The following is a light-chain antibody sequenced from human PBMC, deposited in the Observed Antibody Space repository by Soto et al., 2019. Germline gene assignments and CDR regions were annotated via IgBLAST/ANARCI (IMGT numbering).Light chain of an antibody. CDR2: DAS. CDR3: QHYDDLPQVT. J-gene: IGKJ3*01. V-gene: IGKV1-33*01. Sequence: DIQMIQTPSSLSASVGDRVTIACQASHDIRNHLNWYQQKPGKAPKLLIYDASTLEAGAPSRFSGTGSGTHFTLILSRLQPEDIATYFCQHYDDLPQVTFVPGTTVDI. CDR1: HDIRNH.